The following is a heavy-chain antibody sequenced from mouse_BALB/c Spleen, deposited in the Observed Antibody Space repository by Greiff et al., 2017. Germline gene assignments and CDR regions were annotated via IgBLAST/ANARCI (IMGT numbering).Heavy chain of an antibody. CDR1: GYAFSSYW. V-gene: IGHV1-80*01. CDR3: ARVSYDYPYYYAMDY. Sequence: QVQLQQSGAELVRPGSSVKISCKASGYAFSSYWMNWVKQRPGQGLEWIGQIYPGDGDTNYNGKFKGKATLTADKSSSTAYMQLSSLTSEDSAVYFCARVSYDYPYYYAMDYWGQGTSVTVSS. J-gene: IGHJ4*01. D-gene: IGHD2-4*01. CDR2: IYPGDGDT.